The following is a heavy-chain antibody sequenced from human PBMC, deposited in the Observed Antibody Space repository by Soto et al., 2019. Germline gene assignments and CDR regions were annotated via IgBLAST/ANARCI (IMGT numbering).Heavy chain of an antibody. D-gene: IGHD1-20*01. J-gene: IGHJ4*02. CDR1: GFTLTSSA. Sequence: QMQLVQSGPEVKKPGTTVKVSCKASGFTLTSSAVQWVRQARGQRLEWIGWIVVGSGNTSYAQKSYERVTIPEDISTSTAHMELSSLRSEDAAVYYCAAGSNWNPVPPDYWGQGTLVTVSS. CDR2: IVVGSGNT. V-gene: IGHV1-58*01. CDR3: AAGSNWNPVPPDY.